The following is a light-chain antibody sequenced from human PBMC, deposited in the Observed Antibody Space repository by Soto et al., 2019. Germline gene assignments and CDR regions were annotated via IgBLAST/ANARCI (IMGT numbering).Light chain of an antibody. CDR1: QDIKSY. V-gene: IGKV1-33*01. CDR2: EAS. Sequence: DIQMTQSPSSVSASVGDRVTIACQASQDIKSYLNWYQQKPGKAPKLLIYEASNLETGVPSRFSGSGSGRTFTFSISSLQPEDIATYYCQQCDDFITFGGGTRIE. CDR3: QQCDDFIT. J-gene: IGKJ4*01.